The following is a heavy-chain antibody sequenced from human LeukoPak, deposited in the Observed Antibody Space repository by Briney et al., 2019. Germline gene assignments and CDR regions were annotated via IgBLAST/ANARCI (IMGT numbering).Heavy chain of an antibody. Sequence: PGGSLRLSCAASGFTFDDYGMSWVRQVPGKGLEWVSYISHSGRTIYYADSVKGRFTISRDNAKNSLYLQMNSLRAEDTAVYYCARGVGSSWPGWFDPWGQGTLVTVSS. CDR3: ARGVGSSWPGWFDP. CDR2: ISHSGRTI. CDR1: GFTFDDYG. J-gene: IGHJ5*02. D-gene: IGHD6-13*01. V-gene: IGHV3-48*03.